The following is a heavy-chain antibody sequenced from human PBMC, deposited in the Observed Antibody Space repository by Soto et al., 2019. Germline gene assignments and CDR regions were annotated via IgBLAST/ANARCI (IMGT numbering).Heavy chain of an antibody. Sequence: GGSLRLSCAGSGFTFRWFGMNWVRQAPGKGLEWVARISNDGSNEYYVDSVKGRFTISRDNSKNTLYPQMDSLRAEDTAVYYCAKGEVRGIIPSYFDYWGLGTLVTVSS. V-gene: IGHV3-30*18. CDR3: AKGEVRGIIPSYFDY. D-gene: IGHD3-10*01. CDR2: ISNDGSNE. CDR1: GFTFRWFG. J-gene: IGHJ4*02.